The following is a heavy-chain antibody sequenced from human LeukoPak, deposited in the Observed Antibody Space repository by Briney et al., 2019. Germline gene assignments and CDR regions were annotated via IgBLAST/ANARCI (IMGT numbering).Heavy chain of an antibody. V-gene: IGHV3-30*03. CDR1: GFTFSSYG. J-gene: IGHJ4*02. D-gene: IGHD3-10*01. CDR3: GRGMRDYYGLDY. Sequence: PGGSLRLSCAASGFTFSSYGMHWVRQAPGKGLEWVAVISYDGSNKYYADSVRGRFTISRDNAKNTLYLQMNRLTVEDTAVYYCGRGMRDYYGLDYWGQGILVTVSS. CDR2: ISYDGSNK.